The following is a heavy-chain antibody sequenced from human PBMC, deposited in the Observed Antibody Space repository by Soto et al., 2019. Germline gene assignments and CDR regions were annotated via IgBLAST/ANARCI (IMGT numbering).Heavy chain of an antibody. CDR1: TYSISSYNW. CDR3: ARKPAATGWFDS. V-gene: IGHV4-28*01. J-gene: IGHJ5*01. Sequence: SETLSLTCVISTYSISSYNWWGWIRQPPGKGLEWIGYIFHSGSTYYNPSLKSRVTMSVDTSRNQFSLKLSSVTAVDTAVYYCARKPAATGWFDSWGQGTLVTVSS. D-gene: IGHD2-15*01. CDR2: IFHSGST.